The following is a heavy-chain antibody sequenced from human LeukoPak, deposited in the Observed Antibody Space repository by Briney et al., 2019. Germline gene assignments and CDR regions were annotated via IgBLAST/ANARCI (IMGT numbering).Heavy chain of an antibody. D-gene: IGHD3-3*01. CDR1: GGSISSSSSY. V-gene: IGHV4-39*01. J-gene: IGHJ5*02. CDR3: ARLDWGTYYDFWSGYVVTNWFDP. Sequence: SETLSLTCTASGGSISSSSSYWGWIRQPPGKGLEWIGSIYYSGSTYYNPSLKSRVTISVDTSKNQFSLKLSSVTAADTAVYYCARLDWGTYYDFWSGYVVTNWFDPWGQGTLVTVSS. CDR2: IYYSGST.